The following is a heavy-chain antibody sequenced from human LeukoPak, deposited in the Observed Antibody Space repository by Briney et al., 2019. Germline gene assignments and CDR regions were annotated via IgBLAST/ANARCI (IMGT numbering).Heavy chain of an antibody. V-gene: IGHV4-34*01. CDR3: ARGGGYASPIGY. CDR1: GGSFSGYY. Sequence: PSETLSLTCAVYGGSFSGYYWSWIRQPPGKGPEWIGYIYHSGSTNYNPSLKSRVTISVDTSKNQFSLKLSSVTAADTAVYYCARGGGYASPIGYWGQGALVTVSS. D-gene: IGHD5-12*01. J-gene: IGHJ4*02. CDR2: IYHSGST.